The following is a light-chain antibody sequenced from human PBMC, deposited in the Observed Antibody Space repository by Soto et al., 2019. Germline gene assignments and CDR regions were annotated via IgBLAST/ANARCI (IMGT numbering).Light chain of an antibody. V-gene: IGLV2-14*03. J-gene: IGLJ1*01. CDR2: EVS. CDR1: SSEIGAYDY. CDR3: SSHTSSNTRI. Sequence: QSVLTQPASVSGSPGQSIAISCTGTSSEIGAYDYVSWYQQHPDKAPKLMIYEVSNRPSGVPNRFSGSKSVNTATLTISGLQAEDEADYYCSSHTSSNTRIFGTGTKVTVL.